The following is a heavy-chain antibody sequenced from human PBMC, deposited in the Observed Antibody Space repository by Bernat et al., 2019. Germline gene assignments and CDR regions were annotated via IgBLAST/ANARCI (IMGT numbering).Heavy chain of an antibody. Sequence: QVQLVESGGGVVQPGRSLRLSCAASGFTFSSYGMHWVRQAPGKGLEWVAVIWYDGSNKYYADSVKGRFTISRDNSKNTLYLQMNSLRAEDTAVYYCARDQQLLSAYFDYWGQGTLVTVSS. V-gene: IGHV3-33*01. CDR2: IWYDGSNK. CDR1: GFTFSSYG. D-gene: IGHD2-2*01. CDR3: ARDQQLLSAYFDY. J-gene: IGHJ4*02.